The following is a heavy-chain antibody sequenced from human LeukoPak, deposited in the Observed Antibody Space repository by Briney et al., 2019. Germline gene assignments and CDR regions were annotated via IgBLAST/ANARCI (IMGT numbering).Heavy chain of an antibody. V-gene: IGHV3-48*01. CDR3: ASCGYVLFDY. CDR1: GFTFSSYS. J-gene: IGHJ4*02. CDR2: ISGSSRVI. Sequence: QPGGSLRLSCAASGFTFSSYSMNWVRQAPGKGLEWVSYISGSSRVIYYADSVKGRFTISRDNSKNTLYLQMNSLRAEDTAVYYCASCGYVLFDYWGQGTLVTVSS. D-gene: IGHD5-12*01.